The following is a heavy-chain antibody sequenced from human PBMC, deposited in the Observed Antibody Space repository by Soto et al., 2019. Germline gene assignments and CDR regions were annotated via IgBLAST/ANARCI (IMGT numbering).Heavy chain of an antibody. CDR3: AKGREHQLIRIGMDV. D-gene: IGHD6-13*01. J-gene: IGHJ6*02. Sequence: QVQLVESGGGVVQPGTSLRLSCVASGFTFSSYGMHWVRQAPGKGLEWVAAILHDGSNKYEADSVNGRFTISRDNPKNTLYLQINSLRSEDTAVYYCAKGREHQLIRIGMDVWGQGPTVTVSS. CDR2: ILHDGSNK. CDR1: GFTFSSYG. V-gene: IGHV3-30*18.